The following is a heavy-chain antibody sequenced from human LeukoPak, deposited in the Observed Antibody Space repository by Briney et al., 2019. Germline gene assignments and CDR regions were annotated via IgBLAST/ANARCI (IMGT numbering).Heavy chain of an antibody. D-gene: IGHD2-2*01. CDR1: GFTFSSYA. CDR2: ISASGGST. CDR3: AKGRCSSTTCPFDY. J-gene: IGHJ4*02. Sequence: PGGSLRLSCAASGFTFSSYAMSWVRQAPGKGLEWVSVISASGGSTYYADSVKGRFTISRDNSKNTLYLQMNSLRAEDTAVYYCAKGRCSSTTCPFDYWVQGTLVTVSS. V-gene: IGHV3-23*01.